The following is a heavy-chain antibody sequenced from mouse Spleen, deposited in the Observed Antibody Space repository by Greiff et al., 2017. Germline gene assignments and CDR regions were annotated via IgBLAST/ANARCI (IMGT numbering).Heavy chain of an antibody. V-gene: IGHV1-53*01. CDR1: GYTFTSYW. Sequence: QVQLQQPGPELVKPGASVKLSCKASGYTFTSYWMHWVKQRPGQGLEWIGNINPSNGGTNYNEKFKSKATLTVDKSSSTAYMQLSSLTSEDSAVYYCARSTVVAPGFAYWGQGTLVTVSA. D-gene: IGHD1-1*01. CDR3: ARSTVVAPGFAY. CDR2: INPSNGGT. J-gene: IGHJ3*01.